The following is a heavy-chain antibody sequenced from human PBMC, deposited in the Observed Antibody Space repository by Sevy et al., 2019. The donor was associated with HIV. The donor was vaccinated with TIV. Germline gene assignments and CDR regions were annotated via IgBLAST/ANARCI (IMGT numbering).Heavy chain of an antibody. J-gene: IGHJ4*02. CDR3: ARDEAAPRWLQSGTDY. V-gene: IGHV3-30*04. Sequence: GSLRLSCAASGFTFSSYAMHWVRQAPGKGLGGVAVISYGGRNKYYADSVKGRFTISRDNSKNTLYLQMNSLRAEDTAVYYCARDEAAPRWLQSGTDYWGQGTLVTVSS. CDR1: GFTFSSYA. CDR2: ISYGGRNK. D-gene: IGHD5-12*01.